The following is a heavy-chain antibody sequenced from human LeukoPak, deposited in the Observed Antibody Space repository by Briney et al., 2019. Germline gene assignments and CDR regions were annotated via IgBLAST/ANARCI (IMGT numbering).Heavy chain of an antibody. CDR1: GFTFSSYW. Sequence: PGGSLRLSCAASGFTFSSYWMHWGRQAPGKGLVWVSRINSDGSSTNYADSVKGRFTISRDSAKNTLSLQMNSLRAEDTALYYCARSPDSSGYYDYWGQGTLVTVSS. V-gene: IGHV3-74*01. CDR2: INSDGSST. CDR3: ARSPDSSGYYDY. D-gene: IGHD3-22*01. J-gene: IGHJ4*02.